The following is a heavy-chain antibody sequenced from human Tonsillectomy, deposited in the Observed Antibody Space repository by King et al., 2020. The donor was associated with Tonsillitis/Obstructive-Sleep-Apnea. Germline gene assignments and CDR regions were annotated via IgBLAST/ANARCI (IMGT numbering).Heavy chain of an antibody. V-gene: IGHV3-11*05. J-gene: IGHJ2*01. CDR2: ISSSSRYT. Sequence: VQLVESGGGLVTPGCSLRLYCSASVFTFSDYYMSLIRPAPGNWLELVSSISSSSRYTNYADSVKGRFTISRDNAKNSLYLKMNSLRAEDTAVYYCASHGAVRDWYFDLWGRGTLVTVYS. CDR1: VFTFSDYY. CDR3: ASHGAVRDWYFDL. D-gene: IGHD3-16*01.